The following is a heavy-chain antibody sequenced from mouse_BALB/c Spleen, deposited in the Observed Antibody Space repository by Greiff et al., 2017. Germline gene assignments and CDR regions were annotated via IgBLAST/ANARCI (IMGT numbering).Heavy chain of an antibody. Sequence: VKLMESGPQLVRPGASVKISCKASGYSFTSYWMHWVKQRPGQGLEWIGMIDPSDSETRLNQKFKDKATLTVDKSSSTAYMQLSSPTSEDSAVFYCARDVDYYGSGYDLYYFDYWGQGTTLTVSS. J-gene: IGHJ2*01. CDR1: GYSFTSYW. CDR2: IDPSDSET. D-gene: IGHD1-1*01. V-gene: IGHV1S126*01. CDR3: ARDVDYYGSGYDLYYFDY.